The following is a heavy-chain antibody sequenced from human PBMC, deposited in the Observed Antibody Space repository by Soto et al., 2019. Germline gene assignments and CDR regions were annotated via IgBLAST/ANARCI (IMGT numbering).Heavy chain of an antibody. CDR3: ARDRYDILTGYSTVYYYYYGMDV. CDR2: IYYSGST. CDR1: GGSISSYY. J-gene: IGHJ6*02. V-gene: IGHV4-59*01. Sequence: SETLSLTCTVSGGSISSYYWSWMRQPPGKGLEWIGYIYYSGSTNYNPSLKSRVTISVDTSKNQFSLKLSSVTAADTAVYYCARDRYDILTGYSTVYYYYYGMDVWGQGTTVTVSS. D-gene: IGHD3-9*01.